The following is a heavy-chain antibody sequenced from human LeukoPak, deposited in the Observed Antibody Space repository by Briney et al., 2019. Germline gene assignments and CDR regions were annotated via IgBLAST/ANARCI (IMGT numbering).Heavy chain of an antibody. CDR2: INWNGGST. CDR1: GFTFDDYG. V-gene: IGHV3-20*04. J-gene: IGHJ4*02. CDR3: ARSESSGSPD. Sequence: PGGSLRLSCAAPGFTFDDYGMSWVRQAPGKGLEWVSGINWNGGSTGYADSVTGRFTISRYNAKNSLYLQMNSLRAEDTALYYCARSESSGSPDWGQGTLVTVSS. D-gene: IGHD1-26*01.